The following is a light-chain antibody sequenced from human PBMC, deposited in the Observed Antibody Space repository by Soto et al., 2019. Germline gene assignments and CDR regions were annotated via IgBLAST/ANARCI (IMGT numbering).Light chain of an antibody. Sequence: NQMTLSPSSRPASGKNGVIVTCQASQSIRGYLNWYQHKPGTAPKLMIFAASRLQTGVPLRFSGSGSGTNFTLTISNLHPEDVATYSCQQTYRIPLTLAGGTKVDIK. V-gene: IGKV1-39*01. CDR1: QSIRGY. J-gene: IGKJ4*01. CDR2: AAS. CDR3: QQTYRIPLT.